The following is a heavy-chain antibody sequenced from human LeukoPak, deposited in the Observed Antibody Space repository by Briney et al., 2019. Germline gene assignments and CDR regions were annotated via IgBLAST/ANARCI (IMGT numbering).Heavy chain of an antibody. CDR2: IYYSGST. CDR3: ARDKYSGQLVFDY. J-gene: IGHJ4*02. Sequence: SETLSLTCTVSGGSISGSYWSWIRQPPGKGLEYIGYIYYSGSTNHNPSLRSRVTMSVDTSKNQFSLKMSSVTAADTAVYYCARDKYSGQLVFDYWGQGSLVVVSS. D-gene: IGHD6-6*01. V-gene: IGHV4-59*01. CDR1: GGSISGSY.